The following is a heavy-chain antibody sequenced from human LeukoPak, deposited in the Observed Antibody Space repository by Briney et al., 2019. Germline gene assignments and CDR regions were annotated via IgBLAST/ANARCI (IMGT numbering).Heavy chain of an antibody. V-gene: IGHV3-11*01. Sequence: GGPLRLFCAASGFTFSDYYMIWIRHAPGRGLEGGSYISSSSSTIYYAHSVKGRFTISRDNATTSLYLQMNSLRAEDTAVYYCASPYGSGNEGPRGQGTLVTVSS. CDR1: GFTFSDYY. CDR2: ISSSSSTI. J-gene: IGHJ5*02. D-gene: IGHD3-10*01. CDR3: ASPYGSGNEGP.